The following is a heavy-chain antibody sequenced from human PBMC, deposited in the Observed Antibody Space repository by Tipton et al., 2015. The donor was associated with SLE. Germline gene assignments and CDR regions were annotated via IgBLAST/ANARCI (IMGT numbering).Heavy chain of an antibody. J-gene: IGHJ3*02. V-gene: IGHV4-31*03. CDR3: ARVGVAYDILTGYYKSDAFDI. D-gene: IGHD3-9*01. Sequence: TLSLTCTVSGGSMRSDVDYWTWIRQLPGKGLEWIGYTHYSGSTHYNPSLKSRVSIWLDTSKNQLSLELSSVTAADTAVYYCARVGVAYDILTGYYKSDAFDIWGQGTMVTVSS. CDR2: THYSGST. CDR1: GGSMRSDVDY.